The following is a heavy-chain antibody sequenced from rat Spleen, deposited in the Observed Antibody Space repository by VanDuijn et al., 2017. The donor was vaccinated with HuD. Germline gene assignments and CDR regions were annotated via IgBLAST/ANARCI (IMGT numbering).Heavy chain of an antibody. CDR1: GFSLTSYN. J-gene: IGHJ2*01. V-gene: IGHV2-41*01. D-gene: IGHD1-1*01. CDR3: ARGDSYSGDGPR. Sequence: QVQLKESGPGLVQPSQTLSLTCTVAGFSLTSYNVHWVRQPPGKGLEWMGVIWNTGGTQYNSALKSRLSISRDTSKSQVFLKMNSLQTEDTAMYFCARGDSYSGDGPRWGQGVMVTVSS. CDR2: IWNTGGT.